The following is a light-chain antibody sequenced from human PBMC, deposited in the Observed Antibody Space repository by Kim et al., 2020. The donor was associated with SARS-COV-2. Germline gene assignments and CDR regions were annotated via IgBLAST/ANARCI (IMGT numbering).Light chain of an antibody. J-gene: IGLJ1*01. CDR2: DVS. Sequence: QSALTQPPSASGSPGQSVTISCSGTSSDFGGYNFVSWYQQHPGNAPKLMSYDVSKRPSGFPDRFSGSKSGNTASLSGSGLQAEDEADYYCTSYAAISNFVFGTGTKVTVL. CDR3: TSYAAISNFV. V-gene: IGLV2-8*01. CDR1: SSDFGGYNF.